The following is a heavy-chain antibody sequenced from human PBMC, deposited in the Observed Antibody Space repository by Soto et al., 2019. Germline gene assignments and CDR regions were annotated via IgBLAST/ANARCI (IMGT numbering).Heavy chain of an antibody. CDR1: GFIFSSYG. CDR3: VKDGSSGWPYYYGLDV. CDR2: ISYDGSNK. V-gene: IGHV3-30*18. J-gene: IGHJ6*02. Sequence: QVQLVESGGGVVQPGRSLRLSCAASGFIFSSYGMHWVRQAPGKGLEWVTVISYDGSNKYYADSVKGRFTIARDNSKNTLYLQMSSLRAEDTAVYYCVKDGSSGWPYYYGLDVWGQGTSVTVSS. D-gene: IGHD6-19*01.